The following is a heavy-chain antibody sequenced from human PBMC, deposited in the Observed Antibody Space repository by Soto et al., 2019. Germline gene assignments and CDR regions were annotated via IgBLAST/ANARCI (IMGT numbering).Heavy chain of an antibody. V-gene: IGHV3-23*01. D-gene: IGHD2-2*01. Sequence: EVQLSESGGGLVQPGGSLRVSCAASGFTFSTYAMSWVRQAPGKGLEWVSAIGGSAESAYYGASVKGRFTISRDNSKNTVYLQMNSLRAEDTAVYYCAVHCSTSSCSYWGQGTRVTVSS. CDR1: GFTFSTYA. J-gene: IGHJ4*02. CDR2: IGGSAESA. CDR3: AVHCSTSSCSY.